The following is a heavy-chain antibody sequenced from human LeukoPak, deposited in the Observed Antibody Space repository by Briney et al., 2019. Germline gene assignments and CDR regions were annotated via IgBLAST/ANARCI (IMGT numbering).Heavy chain of an antibody. D-gene: IGHD3-10*01. CDR2: IYTRGST. Sequence: TSETLSLTCTVSGDSISSYYWSWIRQPAGKGLEWIGRIYTRGSTNYNPSLKSRVTMSVDTSKDQFSLKLSSVTAADTAVYYCARGPTSGSQYYFDYWGQGTLVTVSS. CDR1: GDSISSYY. J-gene: IGHJ4*02. CDR3: ARGPTSGSQYYFDY. V-gene: IGHV4-4*07.